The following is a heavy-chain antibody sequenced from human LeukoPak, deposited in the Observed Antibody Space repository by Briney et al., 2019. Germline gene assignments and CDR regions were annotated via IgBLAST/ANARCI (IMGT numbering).Heavy chain of an antibody. V-gene: IGHV3-30-3*01. CDR2: ISYSGSKQ. CDR3: ARVHSSSWYGSYFDY. CDR1: GFAFRNYA. Sequence: GGSLRLSCAASGFAFRNYAMHWVRQAPGKGLDWVAIISYSGSKQYYADSVKGRFTISRDNSKNSLYLQMNNLKTEDTAVYYCARVHSSSWYGSYFDYWGQGTLVTVSS. J-gene: IGHJ4*02. D-gene: IGHD6-13*01.